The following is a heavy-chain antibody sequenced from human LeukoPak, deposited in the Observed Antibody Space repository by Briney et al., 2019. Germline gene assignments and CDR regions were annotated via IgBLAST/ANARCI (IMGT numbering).Heavy chain of an antibody. D-gene: IGHD6-19*01. V-gene: IGHV1-69*06. CDR3: ARDLGISGWYAPPLGYFDY. Sequence: ASVKVSCKASGGTFSSYAISWVRQAPGQGLEWMGGIIPIFGTANYAQKFQGRVTITADKSTSTAYMELSSLRSEDTAVYYCARDLGISGWYAPPLGYFDYWGQGTLVTVSS. CDR2: IIPIFGTA. CDR1: GGTFSSYA. J-gene: IGHJ4*02.